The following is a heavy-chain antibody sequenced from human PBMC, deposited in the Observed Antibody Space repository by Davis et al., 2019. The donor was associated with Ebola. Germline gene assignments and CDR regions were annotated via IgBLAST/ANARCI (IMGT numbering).Heavy chain of an antibody. Sequence: AASVKVSCKASGYTFTTYDINWVRQATGQGLEWMGWMNPKTGNTGYAQKFQGRVTMTRDTSITTAYMELSSLTSEDTAVYYCAREEGNTAMVYYYYGMDVWGKGTTVTVSS. J-gene: IGHJ6*04. D-gene: IGHD5-18*01. CDR1: GYTFTTYD. CDR3: AREEGNTAMVYYYYGMDV. V-gene: IGHV1-8*01. CDR2: MNPKTGNT.